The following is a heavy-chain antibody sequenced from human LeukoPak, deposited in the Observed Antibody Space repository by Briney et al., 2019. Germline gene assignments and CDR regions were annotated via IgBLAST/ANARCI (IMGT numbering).Heavy chain of an antibody. CDR1: GFTFSSYS. J-gene: IGHJ4*02. V-gene: IGHV3-48*04. D-gene: IGHD5-12*01. CDR3: ARDRPESGYDNDY. CDR2: ITSSSSSI. Sequence: PGGSLRLSCTASGFTFSSYSMNWVCQAPGKGLEWLSYITSSSSSIFYADSVKGRFTISRDNAKRSLYLQMNSLRVEDTAVYYCARDRPESGYDNDYWGQGTLVTVSS.